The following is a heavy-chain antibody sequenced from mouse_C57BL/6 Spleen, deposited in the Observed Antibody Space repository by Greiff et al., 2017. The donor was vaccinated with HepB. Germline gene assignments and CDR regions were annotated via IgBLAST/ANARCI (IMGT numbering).Heavy chain of an antibody. J-gene: IGHJ4*01. D-gene: IGHD2-4*01. CDR2: IHPSDSDT. Sequence: QVQLQQPGAELVKPGASVKVSCKASGYTFTSYWMHWVKQRPGQGLEWIGRIHPSDSDTNYNQKFKGKATLTVDKSSSTAYMQLSSLTSEDSAVYYCAMEIYYDYDGLRAMDYWGQGTSVTVSS. V-gene: IGHV1-74*01. CDR1: GYTFTSYW. CDR3: AMEIYYDYDGLRAMDY.